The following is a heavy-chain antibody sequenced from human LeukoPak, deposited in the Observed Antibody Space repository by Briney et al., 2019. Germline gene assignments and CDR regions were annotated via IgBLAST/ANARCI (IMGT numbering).Heavy chain of an antibody. CDR2: INPSGGST. Sequence: ASVTVSFTASGYTFTIYYMHWVRQAPGQGLEWMGIINPSGGSTSYAQKFQGRVTMTRDTSTSTVYMELSSLRSEDTAVYYCAREVAIEEDYYFDYWGQGTLVTVSS. D-gene: IGHD3/OR15-3a*01. CDR1: GYTFTIYY. CDR3: AREVAIEEDYYFDY. V-gene: IGHV1-46*01. J-gene: IGHJ4*02.